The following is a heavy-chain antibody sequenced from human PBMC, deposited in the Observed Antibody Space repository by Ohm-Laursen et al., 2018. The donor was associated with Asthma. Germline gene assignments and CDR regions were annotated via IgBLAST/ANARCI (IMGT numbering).Heavy chain of an antibody. Sequence: SLRLSCSAFGFTFSSYSMNWVRQAPGKGLEWVSSISSSSSYIYYADSVKGRFTISRDNAKNSLYLQMNSLRAEDTAVYYCARGGYCSSTSCYLPDYWGQGTLVTVSS. J-gene: IGHJ4*02. CDR2: ISSSSSYI. D-gene: IGHD2-2*01. V-gene: IGHV3-21*01. CDR3: ARGGYCSSTSCYLPDY. CDR1: GFTFSSYS.